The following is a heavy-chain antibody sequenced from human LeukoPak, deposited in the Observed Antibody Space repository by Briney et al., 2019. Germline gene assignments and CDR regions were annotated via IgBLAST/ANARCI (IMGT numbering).Heavy chain of an antibody. CDR3: ARDTITVTTPYFDY. CDR2: INSDSGGS. CDR1: GYTFTAYH. D-gene: IGHD4-17*01. J-gene: IGHJ4*02. Sequence: ASVKVSCKAFGYTFTAYHIHWVRQAPGQGLEWMGWINSDSGGSNYAQKFQGRVTMTRDTSTSTAYMELSSLRSDDTAFYYRARDTITVTTPYFDYWGQGTLVTVPS. V-gene: IGHV1-2*02.